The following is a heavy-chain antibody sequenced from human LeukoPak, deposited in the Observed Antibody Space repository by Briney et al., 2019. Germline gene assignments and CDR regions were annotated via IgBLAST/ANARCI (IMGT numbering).Heavy chain of an antibody. D-gene: IGHD6-19*01. Sequence: GGSLRLSCAASGFTFSSYAMHWVRQAPGKGLEWVAVISYDGSNKYYADSVEGRFTISRDNSKNTLYLQMNSLRAEDTAVYYCASAGGHSSGWYRPGYWGQGTLVTVSS. CDR3: ASAGGHSSGWYRPGY. J-gene: IGHJ4*02. CDR1: GFTFSSYA. CDR2: ISYDGSNK. V-gene: IGHV3-30-3*01.